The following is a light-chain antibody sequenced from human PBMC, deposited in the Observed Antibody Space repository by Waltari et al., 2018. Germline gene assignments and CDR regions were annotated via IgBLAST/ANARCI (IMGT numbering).Light chain of an antibody. V-gene: IGLV2-23*02. J-gene: IGLJ2*01. CDR2: EVS. CDR1: SSDVGTYNL. CDR3: CSYAGSSTVV. Sequence: QSALTQPASVSGSPGQSITISCTGTSSDVGTYNLVSWYQHHPGKAPKLLIYEVSKLASLVSYRFSGSKSGNTASLTISGLQTDDEADYYCCSYAGSSTVVFGGGTKLTVL.